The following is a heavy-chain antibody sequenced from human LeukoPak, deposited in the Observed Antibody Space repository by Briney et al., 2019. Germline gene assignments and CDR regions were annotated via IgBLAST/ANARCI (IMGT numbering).Heavy chain of an antibody. CDR3: ARGWGSFEN. J-gene: IGHJ4*02. CDR1: GFSVITDY. CDR2: LYSSGNT. D-gene: IGHD7-27*01. Sequence: PGGSLRLSCAASGFSVITDYMTWVRQAPGKGLEWVSTLYSSGNTYYADPVKGRFTVSRDNSKNTLFLEMSSLRAEDTAVYFCARGWGSFENWGQGTLVAVSS. V-gene: IGHV3-53*01.